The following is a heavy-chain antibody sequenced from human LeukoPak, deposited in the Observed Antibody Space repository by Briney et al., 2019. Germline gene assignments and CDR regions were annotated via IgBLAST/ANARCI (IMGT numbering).Heavy chain of an antibody. V-gene: IGHV3-30*04. J-gene: IGHJ6*04. CDR1: EFTFSSYA. CDR2: ISYDGSNK. Sequence: GRSLRLSCAASEFTFSSYAMHWVRQAPGKGLEWVALISYDGSNKYYADSVKGRFTISRGNSKNTLYLQLNSLRTEDTAVYFCAELGITMIGGVWGKGTTVTISS. CDR3: AELGITMIGGV. D-gene: IGHD3-10*02.